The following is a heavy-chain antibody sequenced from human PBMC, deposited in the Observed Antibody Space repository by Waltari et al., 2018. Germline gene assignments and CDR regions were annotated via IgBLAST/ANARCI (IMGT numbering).Heavy chain of an antibody. Sequence: EVQLLESGGGLVQPGGSLRLSCAASGFTFSSYAMSWVRQAPGKGLEWVSVIYSGGSTYYADSVKGRFTISRDNSKNTLYLQMNSLRAEDTAVYYCAKGAGYSSSWGYFDYWGQGTLVTVSS. D-gene: IGHD6-13*01. CDR2: IYSGGST. J-gene: IGHJ4*02. CDR1: GFTFSSYA. CDR3: AKGAGYSSSWGYFDY. V-gene: IGHV3-23*03.